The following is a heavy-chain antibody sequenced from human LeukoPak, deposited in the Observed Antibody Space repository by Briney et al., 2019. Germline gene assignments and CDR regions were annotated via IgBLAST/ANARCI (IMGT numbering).Heavy chain of an antibody. V-gene: IGHV1-18*04. CDR1: GYTFTSYG. CDR2: ISAYNGNT. CDR3: ASLAYCGGDCYSLPFDI. Sequence: ASVKVSCKASGYTFTSYGISWVRQAPGQGLEWMGWISAYNGNTNYAQKFQGRVTITADKSTNTAYMELTNLRSEDTAVYYCASLAYCGGDCYSLPFDIWGQGTMVTVSS. D-gene: IGHD2-21*02. J-gene: IGHJ3*02.